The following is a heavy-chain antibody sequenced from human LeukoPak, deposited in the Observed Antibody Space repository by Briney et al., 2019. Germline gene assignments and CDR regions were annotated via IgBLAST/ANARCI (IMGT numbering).Heavy chain of an antibody. CDR1: GFTFSSYE. CDR2: ISSSGSTI. CDR3: ARFHGSGSYKVS. J-gene: IGHJ4*02. Sequence: GGSLRLSCAASGFTFSSYEMNWVRQAPGKGLERVSYISSSGSTIYYADSVKGRFTISRDNAKNSLYLQMNSLRAEDTAVYYCARFHGSGSYKVSWGQGTLVTVSS. D-gene: IGHD3-10*01. V-gene: IGHV3-48*03.